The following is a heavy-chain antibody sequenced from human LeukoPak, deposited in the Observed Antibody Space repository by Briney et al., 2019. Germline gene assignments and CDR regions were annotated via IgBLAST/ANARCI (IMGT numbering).Heavy chain of an antibody. Sequence: SETLSLTCTVSGGSVSNYYWSWIRQSPGKGLEWIAYIYYSGRTNYNPSLKSRVTISVDTAENQFSLKLSSVTAADTALYFCARQASWLPYFDLWGRGTLVSVSS. V-gene: IGHV4-59*08. CDR2: IYYSGRT. D-gene: IGHD5-12*01. J-gene: IGHJ2*01. CDR1: GGSVSNYY. CDR3: ARQASWLPYFDL.